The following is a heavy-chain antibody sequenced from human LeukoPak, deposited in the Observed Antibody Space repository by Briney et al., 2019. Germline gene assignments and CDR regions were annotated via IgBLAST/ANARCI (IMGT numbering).Heavy chain of an antibody. V-gene: IGHV3-43*01. CDR3: AKARSSSWSYLES. Sequence: GGSLRLSCAASGFAFDDHTMHWVRQLPGKGLEWLCLISWEGSTTYYADSVKDRFTISRDTSKNSLYLQMNSLRTGDTALYYCAKARSSSWSYLESWGQGTLVTVSS. CDR1: GFAFDDHT. D-gene: IGHD6-13*01. J-gene: IGHJ4*02. CDR2: ISWEGSTT.